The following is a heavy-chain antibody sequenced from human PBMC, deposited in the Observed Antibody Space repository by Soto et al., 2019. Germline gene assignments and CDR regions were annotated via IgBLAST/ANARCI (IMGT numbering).Heavy chain of an antibody. J-gene: IGHJ4*02. CDR2: ISGSGGST. CDR1: GFTFSIYA. D-gene: IGHD5-12*01. Sequence: GGSLRLSCAASGFTFSIYAMSWVRDAPGKGLEWVSAISGSGGSTYYADSVKGRFTISRDNSKNTLYLQMNSLRAEDTAVYYCAKDQGYSGYEVDYWGQGTLVTVSS. CDR3: AKDQGYSGYEVDY. V-gene: IGHV3-23*01.